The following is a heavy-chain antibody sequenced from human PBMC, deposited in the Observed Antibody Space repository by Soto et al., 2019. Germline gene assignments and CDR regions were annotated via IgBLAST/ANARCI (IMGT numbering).Heavy chain of an antibody. Sequence: PGGSLSLSCAASGFTFSSYAIHWVRRAPGKGLEWVAVISYDGSNKYYADSVKGRFTISRDNSKNTLYLQMNSLRAEDTAVYYCARGQEDYGDYDAFDIWGQGTMVTVSS. CDR3: ARGQEDYGDYDAFDI. J-gene: IGHJ3*02. V-gene: IGHV3-30-3*01. CDR1: GFTFSSYA. CDR2: ISYDGSNK. D-gene: IGHD4-17*01.